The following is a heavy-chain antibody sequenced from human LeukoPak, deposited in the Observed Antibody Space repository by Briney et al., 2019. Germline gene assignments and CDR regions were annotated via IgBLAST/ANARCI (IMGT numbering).Heavy chain of an antibody. J-gene: IGHJ5*02. CDR3: AREYGDQNWFDP. CDR2: INPSGGST. D-gene: IGHD4-17*01. Sequence: ASVQGSCQAPGYIFPNYYIHSMGQAPAKGHEWMGIINPSGGSTSYAQKFQGRVTMTREMSTSTVYMELSSLRSEDTAVYYCAREYGDQNWFDPWGQGSLVTVS. CDR1: GYIFPNYY. V-gene: IGHV1-46*01.